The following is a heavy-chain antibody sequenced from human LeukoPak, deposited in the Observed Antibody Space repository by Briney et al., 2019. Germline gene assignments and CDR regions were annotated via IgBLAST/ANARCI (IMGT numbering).Heavy chain of an antibody. V-gene: IGHV3-30*04. CDR1: GFTFTSYA. CDR3: ASEKVTGFDY. J-gene: IGHJ4*02. D-gene: IGHD2-21*02. Sequence: GGSLRLSCAASGFTFTSYAMHWVRQAPGKGLEWVAVISYDGSNKYYADSVKRRFTISRDNSKNTLYLQMNSLRPEDTAVYYCASEKVTGFDYWGQGTLVTVSS. CDR2: ISYDGSNK.